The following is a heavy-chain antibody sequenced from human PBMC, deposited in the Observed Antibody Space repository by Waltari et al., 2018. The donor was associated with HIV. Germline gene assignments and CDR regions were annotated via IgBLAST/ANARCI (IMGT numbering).Heavy chain of an antibody. D-gene: IGHD6-19*01. Sequence: QVQLVESGGGVVQPGRSLRLSCAASEFTFSTYGMNWVRQAPGKGLEWVALISYDGSNKYYADSVKGRFTISRDNSKNTLYLQMNSLRAEDTAVYYCAKVRYPYSSVWAYFDYWGQGTLVTVSS. CDR2: ISYDGSNK. J-gene: IGHJ4*02. CDR3: AKVRYPYSSVWAYFDY. V-gene: IGHV3-30*18. CDR1: EFTFSTYG.